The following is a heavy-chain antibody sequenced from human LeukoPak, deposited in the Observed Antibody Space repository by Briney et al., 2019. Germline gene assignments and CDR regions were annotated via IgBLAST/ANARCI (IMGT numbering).Heavy chain of an antibody. V-gene: IGHV1-69*02. CDR3: ARGVTATKIDY. J-gene: IGHJ4*02. Sequence: SVKVPCKASGGTFSSYTISWVRQAPGQGLEWMGRIIPILGIANYAQKFQGRVTITADKSTSTAYMELSSLRSEDTAVYYCARGVTATKIDYWGQGTLVTVSS. D-gene: IGHD2-21*02. CDR1: GGTFSSYT. CDR2: IIPILGIA.